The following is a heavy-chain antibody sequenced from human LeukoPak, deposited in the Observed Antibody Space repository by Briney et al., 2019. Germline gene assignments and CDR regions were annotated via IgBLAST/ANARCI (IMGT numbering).Heavy chain of an antibody. V-gene: IGHV4-34*01. D-gene: IGHD6-19*01. J-gene: IGHJ4*02. Sequence: SETLSLTCAVYGGSFSGYYWSWIRQPPGKGLEWIGEINHSGSTNYNPSLKSRVTISVDTSKNQFSLKLSSVTAADTAVYYCARERQWLVDYWGQGTLVTVSS. CDR1: GGSFSGYY. CDR2: INHSGST. CDR3: ARERQWLVDY.